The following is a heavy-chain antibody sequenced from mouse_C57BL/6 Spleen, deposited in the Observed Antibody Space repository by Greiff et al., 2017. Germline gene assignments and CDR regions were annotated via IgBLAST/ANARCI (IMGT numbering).Heavy chain of an antibody. CDR3: ARSDLDYGMGY. D-gene: IGHD2-10*02. J-gene: IGHJ4*01. CDR2: IYPGSGST. V-gene: IGHV1-55*01. Sequence: VQLQQPGAELVKPGASVKMSCKASGYTFTSYWITWVKQRPGQGLEWIGDIYPGSGSTNYNEKFKSKATLTVDTSSSTAYVQLSSLTSEDSAVXYCARSDLDYGMGYWGQGTSVTVSS. CDR1: GYTFTSYW.